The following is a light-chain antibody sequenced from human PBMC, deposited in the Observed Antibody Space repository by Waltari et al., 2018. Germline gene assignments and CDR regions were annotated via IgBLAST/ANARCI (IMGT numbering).Light chain of an antibody. CDR3: QQYNNWPPYT. J-gene: IGKJ2*01. Sequence: DIVMTQSPATLSVSPGERATLSCRASQSVGSNLARYQQKPGQALRLLIFAASRRATGIPARFSGSGAGTEFTLTIGSLQSEDFAVYYCQQYNNWPPYTFGQGTKLEIK. CDR2: AAS. V-gene: IGKV3-15*01. CDR1: QSVGSN.